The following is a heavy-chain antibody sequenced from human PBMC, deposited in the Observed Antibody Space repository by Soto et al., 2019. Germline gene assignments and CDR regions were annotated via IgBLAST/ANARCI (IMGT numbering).Heavy chain of an antibody. J-gene: IGHJ4*02. CDR3: AAGFPPDY. CDR1: GFTFSTSG. D-gene: IGHD3-10*01. V-gene: IGHV3-7*01. CDR2: INGDGSEE. Sequence: EVQLVESGGVLVQPGGSRRVSWAASGFTFSTSGMNWVRQAPGKGLEWVANINGDGSEEYYVDSVRGRFTISRDNVKNSLFLQMNSLRAEDTAVYYCAAGFPPDYWGQGTLVTVSS.